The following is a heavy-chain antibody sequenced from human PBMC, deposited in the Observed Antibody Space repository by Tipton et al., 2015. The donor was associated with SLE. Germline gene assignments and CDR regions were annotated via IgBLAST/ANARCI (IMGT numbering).Heavy chain of an antibody. V-gene: IGHV4-30-4*01. J-gene: IGHJ4*02. CDR1: GGSISSGDYY. CDR3: ARDYYDSSGYLYFDC. D-gene: IGHD3-22*01. CDR2: IYYSGST. Sequence: LRLSCTVSGGSISSGDYYWSWIRQPPGKGLEWIGYIYYSGSTYYNPSLKSRVTISVDTSKNQFSLKLSSVTAADTAVYYCARDYYDSSGYLYFDCWGQGTLVTVSS.